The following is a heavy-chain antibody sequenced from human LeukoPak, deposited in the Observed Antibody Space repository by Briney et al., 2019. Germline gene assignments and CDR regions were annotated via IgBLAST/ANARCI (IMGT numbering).Heavy chain of an antibody. CDR1: GGSISSSSYY. V-gene: IGHV4-39*07. D-gene: IGHD6-19*01. J-gene: IGHJ4*02. CDR3: ARGQWLVRKYFDY. Sequence: PSETLSLTCTVPGGSISSSSYYWSWIRQPPGKGLEWIGEINHSGSTNYNPSLKSRVTISVDTSKNQFSLKLSSVTAADTAVYYCARGQWLVRKYFDYWGQGTLVTVSS. CDR2: INHSGST.